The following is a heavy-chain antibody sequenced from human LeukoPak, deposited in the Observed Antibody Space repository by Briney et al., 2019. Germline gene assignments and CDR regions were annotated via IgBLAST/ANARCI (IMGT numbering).Heavy chain of an antibody. CDR3: ARTTDPPIVVVPAAMGFDP. CDR2: IYYSGST. D-gene: IGHD2-2*01. Sequence: SETLSLTCTVSGGSISSSSYYWGWIRQPPGRGLEWIGSIYYSGSTYYNPSLKSRVTISVDTSKNQFSLKLSSVTAADTAVYYCARTTDPPIVVVPAAMGFDPWGQGALVTVSP. J-gene: IGHJ5*02. V-gene: IGHV4-39*01. CDR1: GGSISSSSYY.